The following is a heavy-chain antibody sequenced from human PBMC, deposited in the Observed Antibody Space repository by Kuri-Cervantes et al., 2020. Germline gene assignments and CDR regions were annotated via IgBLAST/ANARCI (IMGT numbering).Heavy chain of an antibody. CDR3: ASSRRRGSGWSSAFDI. V-gene: IGHV1-18*01. Sequence: ASVKVSCKASGNTFTSYGISWVRQAPGQGLEWMGWISAYNGNTNYAQKLQGRVTMTTDTSTSTAYMELRSLRSDDTAVYYCASSRRRGSGWSSAFDIWGQGTMVTVSS. CDR1: GNTFTSYG. D-gene: IGHD6-19*01. J-gene: IGHJ3*02. CDR2: ISAYNGNT.